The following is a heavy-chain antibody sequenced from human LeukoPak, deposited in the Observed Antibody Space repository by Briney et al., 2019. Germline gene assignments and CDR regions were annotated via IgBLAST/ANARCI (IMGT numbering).Heavy chain of an antibody. J-gene: IGHJ4*02. CDR3: ARASAVAGTRDY. CDR1: GFSFSSYW. V-gene: IGHV3-7*01. Sequence: GGSLRLSCTASGFSFSSYWMSWVRQAPGKGLEWVANIKQGGSDKYYVDSVKGRFTISRDNAKNSLYLQMNSLRAEDSALYYCARASAVAGTRDYWGQGTLVTVSS. D-gene: IGHD6-19*01. CDR2: IKQGGSDK.